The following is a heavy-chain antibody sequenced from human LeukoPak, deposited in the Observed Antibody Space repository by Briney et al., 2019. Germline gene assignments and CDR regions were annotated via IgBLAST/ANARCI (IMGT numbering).Heavy chain of an antibody. J-gene: IGHJ6*02. Sequence: SGGSLRLSCAASGFTFDDYAMHWVRQAPGKGLEWVSGISWNSGSIGYADSVKGRFTISRDNAKNSLYLQMNSLRAEDTALYYCAKGFTNYYYYGMDVWGQGTTVTVSS. D-gene: IGHD3-10*01. V-gene: IGHV3-9*01. CDR2: ISWNSGSI. CDR3: AKGFTNYYYYGMDV. CDR1: GFTFDDYA.